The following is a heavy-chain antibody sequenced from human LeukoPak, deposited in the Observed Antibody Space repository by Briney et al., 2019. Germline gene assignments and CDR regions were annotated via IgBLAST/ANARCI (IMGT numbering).Heavy chain of an antibody. J-gene: IGHJ4*02. D-gene: IGHD5-12*01. Sequence: PGGSLRLSCAASGFTFISYAMSWVRQAPGKGLEWVSGIDTKGTRTYYADSVKGRFTISRDNSKNTLFLQMNSLRAEDTAVYYCVKEVVATIPPLWGQGTLVTVSS. CDR1: GFTFISYA. CDR3: VKEVVATIPPL. V-gene: IGHV3-23*01. CDR2: IDTKGTRT.